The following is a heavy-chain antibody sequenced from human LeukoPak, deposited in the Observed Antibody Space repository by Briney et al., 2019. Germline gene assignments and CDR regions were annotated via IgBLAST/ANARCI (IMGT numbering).Heavy chain of an antibody. V-gene: IGHV3-74*03. Sequence: PGGSLRLSCAVSGFTFSTYWMHWLRQAAGKGLVWVSCIKSDGSSIMYADSVRGRFTISRDNAKNTLYLQMNSLRAEDTAVYYCARDLDDGGISNCHHWGQGTLVSVSS. CDR1: GFTFSTYW. CDR2: IKSDGSSI. J-gene: IGHJ5*02. D-gene: IGHD4-23*01. CDR3: ARDLDDGGISNCHH.